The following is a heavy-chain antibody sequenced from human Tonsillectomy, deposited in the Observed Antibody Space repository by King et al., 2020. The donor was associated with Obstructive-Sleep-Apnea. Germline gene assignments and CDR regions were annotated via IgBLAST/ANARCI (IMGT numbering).Heavy chain of an antibody. J-gene: IGHJ5*02. CDR2: ISDYTGNT. Sequence: QLVQSGSEVKKPGASVKVSCKASGYTFTSSGISWVRQATGQGIEWSGGISDYTGNTHYAQQLRGRVTMTTETSTSTAYMELRSLGSDDTAVYYCARDRGLLWFGELFDWFDPWGQGTLVTVSS. CDR3: ARDRGLLWFGELFDWFDP. V-gene: IGHV1-18*01. CDR1: GYTFTSSG. D-gene: IGHD3-10*01.